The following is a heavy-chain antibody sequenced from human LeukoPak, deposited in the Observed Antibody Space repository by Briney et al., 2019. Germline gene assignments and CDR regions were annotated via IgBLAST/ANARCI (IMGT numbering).Heavy chain of an antibody. J-gene: IGHJ3*02. CDR3: ARGDVDTADDDAFDI. CDR1: GGSISSYY. V-gene: IGHV4-59*12. D-gene: IGHD5-18*01. Sequence: SETLSLTCTVSGGSISSYYWSWIRQPPGKGLEWIGYIYYSGSTNYNPSLKSRVTISVDTSKNQFSLKLSSVTAADTAVYYCARGDVDTADDDAFDIWGQGTMVTVSS. CDR2: IYYSGST.